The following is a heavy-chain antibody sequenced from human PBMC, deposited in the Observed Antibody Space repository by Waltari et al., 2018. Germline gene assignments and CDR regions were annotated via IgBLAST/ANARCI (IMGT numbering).Heavy chain of an antibody. J-gene: IGHJ4*02. D-gene: IGHD3-3*01. CDR3: ARQGHYDFWTGYYLFDY. Sequence: QVQLQESGPGLVKPSETLSLTCTVSGGSISNSYVSWIRQSPGKGLEWIGSIYYSGSTNYNPSLKSRVTLSVDTSKNHFSLKLSSVTAADTALYYCARQGHYDFWTGYYLFDYWGQGTLVTVSS. V-gene: IGHV4-59*08. CDR2: IYYSGST. CDR1: GGSISNSY.